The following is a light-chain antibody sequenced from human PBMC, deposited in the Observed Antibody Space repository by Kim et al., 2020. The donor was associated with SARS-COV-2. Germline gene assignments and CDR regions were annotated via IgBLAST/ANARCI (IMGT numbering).Light chain of an antibody. CDR3: QVWSSDHVV. CDR1: NIGSKS. V-gene: IGLV3-21*01. J-gene: IGLJ2*01. CDR2: YDS. Sequence: SVAPGKTARITCGGNNIGSKSVHWYQQKPGQAPVLVIYYDSDRPSGIPERFSGSNSGNTATLTISRVEAGDEGDYYCQVWSSDHVVFGGGTQLTVL.